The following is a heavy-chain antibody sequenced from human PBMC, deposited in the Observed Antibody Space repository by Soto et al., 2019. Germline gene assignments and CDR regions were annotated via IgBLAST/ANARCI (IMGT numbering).Heavy chain of an antibody. V-gene: IGHV1-69*13. J-gene: IGHJ3*02. D-gene: IGHD5-12*01. CDR1: GGTFSSYA. Sequence: ASVKVSCKASGGTFSSYAISWVQQAPGQGLEWMGGIIPIFGTANYAQKFQGRVTITADESTSTAYMELSSLRSEDTAVYYCASDSGYANYAFDIWGQGTMVTVSS. CDR3: ASDSGYANYAFDI. CDR2: IIPIFGTA.